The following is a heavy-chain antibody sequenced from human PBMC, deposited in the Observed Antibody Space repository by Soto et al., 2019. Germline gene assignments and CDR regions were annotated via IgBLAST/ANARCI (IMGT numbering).Heavy chain of an antibody. CDR1: GYTFTSYD. D-gene: IGHD2-2*02. Sequence: QVQLVQSGAEVKKPGASVKVSCKASGYTFTSYDINWVRQATGQGLEWMGWMNPNSGNTGYAQKFRGRVTMTRNTSIITASMARSSLRSEDTAVYCCAREATIRGDDYWGQGTLVTVSS. J-gene: IGHJ4*02. V-gene: IGHV1-8*01. CDR2: MNPNSGNT. CDR3: AREATIRGDDY.